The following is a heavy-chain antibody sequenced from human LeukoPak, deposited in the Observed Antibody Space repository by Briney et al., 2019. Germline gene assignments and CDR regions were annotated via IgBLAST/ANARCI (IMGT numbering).Heavy chain of an antibody. CDR1: GGSISSSSYY. V-gene: IGHV4-39*01. CDR2: IYYSGST. CDR3: ARHEGYCSSTSCLGQFDY. J-gene: IGHJ4*02. Sequence: PSETLSLTCTVSGGSISSSSYYWGWIRQPPGKGLEWIGNIYYSGSTYYNPSLKSRVTISVDTSKNQFSLKLSSVTAADTAVYYCARHEGYCSSTSCLGQFDYWGQGTLVTVSS. D-gene: IGHD2-2*01.